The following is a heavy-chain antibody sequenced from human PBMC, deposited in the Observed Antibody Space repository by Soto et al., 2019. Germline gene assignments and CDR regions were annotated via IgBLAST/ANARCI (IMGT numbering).Heavy chain of an antibody. CDR2: FIPIFPTP. J-gene: IGHJ6*02. V-gene: IGHV1-69*12. CDR3: ERDKDRLQSGGNYYYSLDV. D-gene: IGHD6-25*01. Sequence: QVQLEQSGAEVKKPGSSVKVSCKASGGTFSTSAISWVRQAPGQGLEWMGGFIPIFPTPDYAHKFQGRLTIPADETTSTAYMELSGLKSDDTAVYYCERDKDRLQSGGNYYYSLDVWGQGTTVTVSS. CDR1: GGTFSTSA.